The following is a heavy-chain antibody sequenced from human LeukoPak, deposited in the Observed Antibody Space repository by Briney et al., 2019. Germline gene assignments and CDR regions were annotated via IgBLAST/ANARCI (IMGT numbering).Heavy chain of an antibody. CDR1: GFTFSNYW. CDR2: IKQDGSEK. V-gene: IGHV3-7*01. J-gene: IGHJ4*02. CDR3: ARLSTAVAAGDY. D-gene: IGHD6-19*01. Sequence: GGSLRLSCAASGFTFSNYWMSWVRQAPGKRLEWVANIKQDGSEKYYVDSVKGRFTISRDNAKNSLYLQMNSLRAEDTAVYYCARLSTAVAAGDYWGQGTLVTVTS.